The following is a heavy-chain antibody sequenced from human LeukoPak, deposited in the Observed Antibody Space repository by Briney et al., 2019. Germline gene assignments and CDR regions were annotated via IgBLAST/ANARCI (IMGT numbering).Heavy chain of an antibody. D-gene: IGHD3-10*01. CDR2: IHYSGST. CDR1: GGSISGSSYY. J-gene: IGHJ5*02. CDR3: ARRKVRINMVRGKGYNWFDP. V-gene: IGHV4-39*01. Sequence: SETLSLTCTVSGGSISGSSYYWGWIRQPPGKGLEWIGSIHYSGSTYYNPSLKSRVTISVDTSKNQFSLKLSSVTAADTAVYYCARRKVRINMVRGKGYNWFDPWGQGTLVTVSS.